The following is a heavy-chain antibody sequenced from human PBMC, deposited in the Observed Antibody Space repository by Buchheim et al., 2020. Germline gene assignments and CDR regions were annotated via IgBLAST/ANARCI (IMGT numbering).Heavy chain of an antibody. V-gene: IGHV3-30*18. Sequence: QVQLVESGGGVVQPGRSLRLSCAASGFTFSSYGMHWVRQAPGKGLEWVAVISYDGRNKYYADSVKGRFTISRDNSKNTLYLQMNSLRAEDTAVYYCAKDLRYSSGWGFDYWGQGTL. CDR3: AKDLRYSSGWGFDY. CDR2: ISYDGRNK. CDR1: GFTFSSYG. J-gene: IGHJ4*02. D-gene: IGHD6-19*01.